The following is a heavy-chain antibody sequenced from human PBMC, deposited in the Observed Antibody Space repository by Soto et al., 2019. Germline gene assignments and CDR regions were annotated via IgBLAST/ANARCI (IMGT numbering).Heavy chain of an antibody. CDR1: GGSISSGGYY. D-gene: IGHD3-10*01. Sequence: SETLSLTCTVSGGSISSGGYYWSWIRQHPGKGLEWIGYIYYSGSTYYNPSLKSRVTISVDTSKNQFSLKLSSVTAADTAVYYCARATYYYGSGSYFPFDYWGQGTLVTVSS. CDR3: ARATYYYGSGSYFPFDY. J-gene: IGHJ4*02. CDR2: IYYSGST. V-gene: IGHV4-31*03.